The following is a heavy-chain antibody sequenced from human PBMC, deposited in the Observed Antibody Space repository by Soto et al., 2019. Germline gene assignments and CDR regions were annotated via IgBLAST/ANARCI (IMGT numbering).Heavy chain of an antibody. Sequence: QVQLQESGPGLVKPSETLSLTCTVSGGSISSYYWSWIRQPPGKGLEWIGYIYYSGSTNYNPSLNSRXXLSVDTSKNQFSRKLSSVTAADTAVYYCARSDGRYWGQGTLVTVSS. J-gene: IGHJ4*02. CDR3: ARSDGRY. V-gene: IGHV4-59*01. CDR2: IYYSGST. CDR1: GGSISSYY.